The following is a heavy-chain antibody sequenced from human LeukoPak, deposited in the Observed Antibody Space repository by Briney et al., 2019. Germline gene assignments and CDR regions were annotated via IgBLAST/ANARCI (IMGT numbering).Heavy chain of an antibody. D-gene: IGHD6-13*01. J-gene: IGHJ4*02. CDR2: ISSSSSYI. CDR3: AKWAAMTRFDY. V-gene: IGHV3-21*04. CDR1: GLTFSSYS. Sequence: PGGSLRLSCAASGLTFSSYSMNWVRQAPGKGLEWVSSISSSSSYIYYADSVKGRFTISRDNSKNTLYLQMNSLRAEDTAVYFCAKWAAMTRFDYWGQGTLVTVSS.